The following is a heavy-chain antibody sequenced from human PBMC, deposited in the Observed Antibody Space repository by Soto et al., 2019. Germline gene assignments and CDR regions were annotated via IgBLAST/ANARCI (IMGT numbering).Heavy chain of an antibody. V-gene: IGHV3-64*01. Sequence: GGSLRLSCAASGFTFSSYAMHWVRQAPGKGLEYVSAISSNGGSTYYANSVKGRFTISRDNSKNTLYLQMGSLRAEDMAVYYCAREYSGYDLKAFDIWGQGTMVTVSS. CDR3: AREYSGYDLKAFDI. CDR1: GFTFSSYA. J-gene: IGHJ3*02. D-gene: IGHD5-12*01. CDR2: ISSNGGST.